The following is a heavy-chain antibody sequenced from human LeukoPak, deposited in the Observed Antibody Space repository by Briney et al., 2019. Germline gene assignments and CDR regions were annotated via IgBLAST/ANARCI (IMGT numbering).Heavy chain of an antibody. D-gene: IGHD4-17*01. Sequence: PSETLSLTCTVSGGSISSSSYYWGWIRQPPGKGLEWIGEINHSGSTNYNPSLKSRVTISVDTSKNQFSLKLSSVTAADTAVYYCARGPRRYRNSPLSTVTRASFDYWGQGTLVTVSS. CDR3: ARGPRRYRNSPLSTVTRASFDY. V-gene: IGHV4-39*07. J-gene: IGHJ4*02. CDR2: INHSGST. CDR1: GGSISSSSYY.